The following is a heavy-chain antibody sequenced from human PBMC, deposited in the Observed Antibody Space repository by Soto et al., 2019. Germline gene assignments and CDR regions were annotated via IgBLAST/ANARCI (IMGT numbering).Heavy chain of an antibody. Sequence: QVQLQESGPGLVKPSQTLSLTCTVSGGSISSGGYYWSWIRQHPGKGLEWIGYIYYSGSTYYNPSLKSLVTTLVDTSKIQFSLKLSSVTAADTAVYYGASFGVVTRGAFDIWGQGTMVTVSS. CDR2: IYYSGST. CDR1: GGSISSGGYY. D-gene: IGHD3-3*01. J-gene: IGHJ3*02. V-gene: IGHV4-31*01. CDR3: ASFGVVTRGAFDI.